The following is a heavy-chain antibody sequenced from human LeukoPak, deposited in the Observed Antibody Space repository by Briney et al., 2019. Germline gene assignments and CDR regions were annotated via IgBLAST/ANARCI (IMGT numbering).Heavy chain of an antibody. D-gene: IGHD3/OR15-3a*01. V-gene: IGHV4-59*01. CDR3: ARDASSWTGYPSGAFDI. Sequence: SETLSLTCTVSGGSISSYYWSWIRQPPGEGLEWIGYIYYSGSTNYNPSLKSRVTISVDTSKNQFSLKLSSVTAADTAVYYCARDASSWTGYPSGAFDIWGQGTMVTVSS. CDR2: IYYSGST. J-gene: IGHJ3*02. CDR1: GGSISSYY.